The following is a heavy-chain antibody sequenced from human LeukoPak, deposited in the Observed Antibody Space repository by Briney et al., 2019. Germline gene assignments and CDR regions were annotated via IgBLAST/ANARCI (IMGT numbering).Heavy chain of an antibody. Sequence: SETLSLTCTVSGGSISSYYWIWIRQPPGKGLEWIGYIYYSGSTNYSPSLKSRVTISVDTSKNQFSLKLSSVTAADTAVYYCARCIAAAGSYWYFDLWGRGTLVTVSS. D-gene: IGHD6-13*01. J-gene: IGHJ2*01. CDR2: IYYSGST. V-gene: IGHV4-59*12. CDR1: GGSISSYY. CDR3: ARCIAAAGSYWYFDL.